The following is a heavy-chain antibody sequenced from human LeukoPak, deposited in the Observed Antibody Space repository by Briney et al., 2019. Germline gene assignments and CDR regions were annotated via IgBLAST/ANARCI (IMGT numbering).Heavy chain of an antibody. CDR1: GGTFSSYA. D-gene: IGHD2-2*01. CDR3: ARDLGPQGYCSSTSCPPWNAFDI. J-gene: IGHJ3*02. V-gene: IGHV1-69*05. CDR2: IIPIFGTA. Sequence: GSSVKVSCKASGGTFSSYAISWVRQAPGQGLEWMGGIIPIFGTANYAQKFQGRVTITTDESTSTAYMELSSLRSEDTAVYYCARDLGPQGYCSSTSCPPWNAFDIWGQGTMVTVSS.